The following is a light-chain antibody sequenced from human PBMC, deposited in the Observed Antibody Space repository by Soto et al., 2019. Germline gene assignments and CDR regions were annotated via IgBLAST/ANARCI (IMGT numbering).Light chain of an antibody. V-gene: IGLV8-61*01. CDR1: SGSVSTSYY. CDR2: NTN. Sequence: VVTQEPSFSVSPGGTVTLTCGLSSGSVSTSYYPSWYQQTPGQASRTLIYNTNTRSSGVPDRFSGSILGNKAALTITGAQADDESDYYCMLYMGCGISVFGGGTKLTVL. CDR3: MLYMGCGISV. J-gene: IGLJ3*02.